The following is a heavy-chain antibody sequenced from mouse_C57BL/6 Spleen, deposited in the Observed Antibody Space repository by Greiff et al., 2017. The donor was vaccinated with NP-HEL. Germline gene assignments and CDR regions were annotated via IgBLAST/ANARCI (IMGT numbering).Heavy chain of an antibody. V-gene: IGHV5-16*01. CDR2: INYDGSST. J-gene: IGHJ1*03. CDR3: AREDYGSSHWYFDV. Sequence: DVQLVESEGGLVQPGSSMKLSCTASGFTFSDYYMAWVRQVPEKGLEWVANINYDGSSTYYLDSLKSRFIISRDNAKNILYLQMSSLKSEDTATYYCAREDYGSSHWYFDVWGTGTTVTVSS. D-gene: IGHD1-1*01. CDR1: GFTFSDYY.